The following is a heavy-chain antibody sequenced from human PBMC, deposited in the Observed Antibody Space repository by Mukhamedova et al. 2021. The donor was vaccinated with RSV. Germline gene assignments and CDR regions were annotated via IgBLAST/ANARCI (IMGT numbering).Heavy chain of an antibody. J-gene: IGHJ5*02. Sequence: IRQPPGKGLEWIGYIYYSGSTNYNPSLKSRVTISVDTSKNQFSLKLSSVTAADTAVYYCAREGGGYSIPFYPWGQGTLVTVSS. V-gene: IGHV4-59*01. CDR3: AREGGGYSIPFYP. CDR2: IYYSGST. D-gene: IGHD6-13*01.